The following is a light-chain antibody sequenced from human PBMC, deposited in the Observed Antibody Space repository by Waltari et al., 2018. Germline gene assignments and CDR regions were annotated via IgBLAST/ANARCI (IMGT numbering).Light chain of an antibody. V-gene: IGLV2-14*03. Sequence: QSALTQSASVSGSPGQSITISCTGTSSDVGGYTHVSWYQQHPGKAPKLMIYDVTNRPSGVSNRFSGSKSGNTASLTISGLQAEDEADYYCSSYTSSSALVFGGGTKLTVL. CDR2: DVT. CDR1: SSDVGGYTH. CDR3: SSYTSSSALV. J-gene: IGLJ2*01.